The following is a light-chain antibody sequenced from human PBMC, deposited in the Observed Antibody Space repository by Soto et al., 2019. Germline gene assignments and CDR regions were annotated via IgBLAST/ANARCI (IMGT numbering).Light chain of an antibody. CDR3: QQSYSTPIT. CDR1: QSIYSH. Sequence: DIQMTQSPDSLCASVGNIVNISCLSSQSIYSHLAWSHQTPGKAPRLLSYQTSTLQGGVPSRFSGSGSGTDFTLTISRLQPEDFATYYCQQSYSTPITLGQGTKVDIK. J-gene: IGKJ1*01. CDR2: QTS. V-gene: IGKV1-39*01.